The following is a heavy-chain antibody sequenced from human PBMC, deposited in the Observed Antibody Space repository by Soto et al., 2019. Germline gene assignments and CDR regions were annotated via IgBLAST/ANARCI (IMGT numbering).Heavy chain of an antibody. Sequence: SETLSRTCSGSGATPRTCTYYWSWIRQPPGRGPEWIGSIYYSGNTYYKPSLKSRVSISIDTSRNQFSLKLTSVTAADTGVYYCASSSPFHYWGPGILVT. D-gene: IGHD6-6*01. V-gene: IGHV4-39*01. CDR1: GATPRTCTYY. CDR2: IYYSGNT. J-gene: IGHJ4*02. CDR3: ASSSPFHY.